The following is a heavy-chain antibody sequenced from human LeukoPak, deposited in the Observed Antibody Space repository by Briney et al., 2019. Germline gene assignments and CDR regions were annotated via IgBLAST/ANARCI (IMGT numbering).Heavy chain of an antibody. CDR3: AKEVGGSGSY. V-gene: IGHV3-7*01. CDR2: IRQDGSEK. J-gene: IGHJ4*02. CDR1: GFTFSDYW. Sequence: SGGSLRLSCAASGFTFSDYWMTWVRQAPGKGLERVANIRQDGSEKYYVDSVKGRFTISRDNAKNSLYLQMNRLRAEDTAVYYCAKEVGGSGSYWGQGTLVTVSS. D-gene: IGHD3-10*01.